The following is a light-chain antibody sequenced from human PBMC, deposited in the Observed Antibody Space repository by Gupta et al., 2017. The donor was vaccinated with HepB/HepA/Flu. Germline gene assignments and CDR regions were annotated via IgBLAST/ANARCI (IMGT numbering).Light chain of an antibody. Sequence: DVVMTQSPLSLPVNLGQPAPISCRSSQSVVYTNGIAYLSWFLQRPGQAPRRLIYRVSNRDAGVPDRFSGSGSGTDFTLKISSVEAEDVGVYYCMQGTHWPVTFGQGTKVEI. V-gene: IGKV2-30*01. CDR2: RVS. CDR1: QSVVYTNGIAY. J-gene: IGKJ1*01. CDR3: MQGTHWPVT.